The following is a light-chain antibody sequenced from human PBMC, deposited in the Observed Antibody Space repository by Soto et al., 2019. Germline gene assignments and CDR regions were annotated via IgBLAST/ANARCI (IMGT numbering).Light chain of an antibody. CDR2: GAS. CDR3: QQYGSSPPAYT. J-gene: IGKJ2*01. V-gene: IGKV3-20*01. CDR1: QSVSSSY. Sequence: EIVLTQSPGTLSLSPGERATLSCRASQSVSSSYLAWYQQKPGQAPRLLIYGASSRATGIPDRFSGSGSGTDFPLTISRREPEDFAVYYCQQYGSSPPAYTFGQGTKLEIK.